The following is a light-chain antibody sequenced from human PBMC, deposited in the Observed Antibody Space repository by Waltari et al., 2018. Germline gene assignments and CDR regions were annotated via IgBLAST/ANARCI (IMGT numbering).Light chain of an antibody. CDR1: QNINSW. V-gene: IGKV1-5*03. Sequence: DIPMTQSPSTLSASVGDRVTITCQASQNINSWLAWYQQKPGKAPKLLIYKASSLESGVPSRFSGSGSGTEFTLTITSLQPDDFATYFCQHYNNYSPWTFGQGTKVEVK. CDR3: QHYNNYSPWT. CDR2: KAS. J-gene: IGKJ1*01.